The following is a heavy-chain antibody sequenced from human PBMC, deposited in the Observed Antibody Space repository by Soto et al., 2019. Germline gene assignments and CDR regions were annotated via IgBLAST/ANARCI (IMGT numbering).Heavy chain of an antibody. CDR3: AKDYSVVGELFGPVDY. J-gene: IGHJ4*02. Sequence: GGSLRLSCAASGFTFSSYGMHWVRQAPGKGLEWVAVISYDGSNKYYADSVKGRFTISRDNSKNTLYLQMNSLRAEDTAVYYCAKDYSVVGELFGPVDYWGQGTLVTVSS. V-gene: IGHV3-30*18. D-gene: IGHD3-10*01. CDR2: ISYDGSNK. CDR1: GFTFSSYG.